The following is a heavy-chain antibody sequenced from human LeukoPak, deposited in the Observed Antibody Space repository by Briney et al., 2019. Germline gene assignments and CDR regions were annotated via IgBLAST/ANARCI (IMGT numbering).Heavy chain of an antibody. CDR2: INPSGGST. J-gene: IGHJ4*02. D-gene: IGHD5-24*01. CDR1: GYTFTNYY. V-gene: IGHV1-46*01. CDR3: ARVPEAGYKPDY. Sequence: MKVSCKASGYTFTNYYIHRVRQAPGRGREWMGIINPSGGSTSYAQKLQGRVTMTSDTSTSTVYMELSSLRAEDTAVYYCARVPEAGYKPDYWGQGTLVTVSA.